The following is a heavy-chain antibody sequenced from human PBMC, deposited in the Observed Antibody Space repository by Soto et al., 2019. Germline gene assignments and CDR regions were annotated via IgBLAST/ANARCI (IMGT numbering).Heavy chain of an antibody. V-gene: IGHV4-31*03. CDR3: AGDSLTGYPSNYYYYGLDV. CDR2: IYYSGST. D-gene: IGHD3-9*01. Sequence: PLSLTCTVSAGSISSGGYYWSWLLQHPGKGLEWIGYIYYSGSTYYNPSLKSRVTISVDTSKNQFALKLSSVTAADTAVYYCAGDSLTGYPSNYYYYGLDVWGQGTMVTVSS. CDR1: AGSISSGGYY. J-gene: IGHJ6*02.